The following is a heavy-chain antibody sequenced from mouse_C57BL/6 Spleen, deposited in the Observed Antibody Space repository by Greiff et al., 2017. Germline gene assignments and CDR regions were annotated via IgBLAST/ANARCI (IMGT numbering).Heavy chain of an antibody. Sequence: EVNVVESGGGLVQPGGSLSLSCAASGFTFTDYYMSWVRQPPGKALEWLGFLRNKANGYTTEDSASVKGRFTISRDNSQSILYLQMNALRAGDSATYDCASNYYGSSPFAYWGQGTLVTVSA. J-gene: IGHJ3*01. V-gene: IGHV7-3*01. CDR3: ASNYYGSSPFAY. CDR2: LRNKANGYTT. CDR1: GFTFTDYY. D-gene: IGHD1-1*01.